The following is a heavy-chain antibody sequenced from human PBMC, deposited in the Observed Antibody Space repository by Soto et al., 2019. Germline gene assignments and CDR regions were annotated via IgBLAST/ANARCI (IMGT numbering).Heavy chain of an antibody. CDR2: ISAYNGNT. J-gene: IGHJ4*02. CDR3: ATLSGYYDYVWGSYRYTGDDY. D-gene: IGHD3-16*02. Sequence: ASVKVSCKASGYTFTSYAISWVRQAPGQGLEWMGWISAYNGNTNYAQKLQGRVTMTTDTSTSTAYMELRSLRSDDTAVYYCATLSGYYDYVWGSYRYTGDDYWGQGTLVTVSS. CDR1: GYTFTSYA. V-gene: IGHV1-18*01.